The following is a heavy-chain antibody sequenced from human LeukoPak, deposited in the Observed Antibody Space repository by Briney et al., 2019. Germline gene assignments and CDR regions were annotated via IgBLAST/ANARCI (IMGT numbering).Heavy chain of an antibody. CDR2: IIPIFGTA. V-gene: IGHV1-69*13. CDR3: ARPAAAAKWKWEAFVY. Sequence: SVKVSCKASGGTFSSYAISWVRQAPGQGLEGMGGIIPIFGTANYAQKFQGRGTITADESTSTAYMELSSLRSQDTAVYYCARPAAAAKWKWEAFVYWGQGTLVTVSS. D-gene: IGHD6-13*01. CDR1: GGTFSSYA. J-gene: IGHJ4*02.